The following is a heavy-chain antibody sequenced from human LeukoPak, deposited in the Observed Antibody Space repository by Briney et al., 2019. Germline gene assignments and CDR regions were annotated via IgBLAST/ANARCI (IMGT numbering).Heavy chain of an antibody. V-gene: IGHV1-69*06. Sequence: GASAKVSCKASGGTFSSYAISWVRQAPGQGLEWMGGITPIFGTTNYAQEFQGRVTITADKSTNTAYMELSSLKASDTAMYYCARLAAYSSSWYYFDYWGQGTLVTVSS. D-gene: IGHD6-13*01. CDR1: GGTFSSYA. CDR2: ITPIFGTT. CDR3: ARLAAYSSSWYYFDY. J-gene: IGHJ4*02.